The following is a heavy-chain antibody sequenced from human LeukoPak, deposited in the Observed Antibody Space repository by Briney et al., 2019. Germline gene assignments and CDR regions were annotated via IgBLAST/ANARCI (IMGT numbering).Heavy chain of an antibody. J-gene: IGHJ2*01. D-gene: IGHD3-9*01. V-gene: IGHV4-59*12. CDR1: GGSISGYY. Sequence: SETLSLTCTVSGGSISGYYWSWIRQPPGKGLEWIGYIYHSGSTYYNPSLKSRVTISVDRSKNQFSLKLSSVTAADTAVYYCARGGGDYDILTGYYPHWYFDLWGRGTLVTVPS. CDR3: ARGGGDYDILTGYYPHWYFDL. CDR2: IYHSGST.